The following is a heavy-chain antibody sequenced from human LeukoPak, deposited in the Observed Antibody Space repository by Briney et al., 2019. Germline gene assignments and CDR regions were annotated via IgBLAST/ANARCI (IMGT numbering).Heavy chain of an antibody. Sequence: GGSLRLSCAASGFTFTSYAMSWVRQPPGKGLEWVSTISGSGGRTYYADSVKGRFTISRDDSKNTLYLQMNSLRAEDTAVYYCAKASDIVVVPAAILEGVIDYWGQGTLVTVSS. CDR3: AKASDIVVVPAAILEGVIDY. CDR2: ISGSGGRT. V-gene: IGHV3-23*01. CDR1: GFTFTSYA. J-gene: IGHJ4*02. D-gene: IGHD2-2*01.